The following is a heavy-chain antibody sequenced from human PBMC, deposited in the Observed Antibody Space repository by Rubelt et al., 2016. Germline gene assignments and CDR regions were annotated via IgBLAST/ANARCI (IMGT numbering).Heavy chain of an antibody. D-gene: IGHD4-17*01. CDR3: AKAWWMTTVTLDFDY. J-gene: IGHJ4*02. CDR1: GFTLSSYA. CDR2: ISGGGGST. V-gene: IGHV3-23*01. Sequence: EVQLLESGGGLVQPGGSLRLSCAASGFTLSSYAMSWVRQAPGKGLEWVSTISGGGGSTYYADSVKGRFTISRDNSKDTLYLQLNSLSAEDTAVYYCAKAWWMTTVTLDFDYWGQGTLVTVSS.